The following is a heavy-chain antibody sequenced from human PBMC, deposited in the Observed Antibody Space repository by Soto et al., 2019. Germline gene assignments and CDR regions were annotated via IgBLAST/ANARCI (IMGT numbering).Heavy chain of an antibody. CDR2: IYPGDSDS. Sequence: HGESLKISCKGSGFTFTSYWIAWVRQMPGKGLEWMGIIYPGDSDSSYSPSFQGQVTISAAKSINTAYLHWSSLKASDTAIYYCAKHQGYCSTTTCANFDYWGQGTLVTVSS. CDR1: GFTFTSYW. D-gene: IGHD2-2*01. J-gene: IGHJ4*02. V-gene: IGHV5-51*01. CDR3: AKHQGYCSTTTCANFDY.